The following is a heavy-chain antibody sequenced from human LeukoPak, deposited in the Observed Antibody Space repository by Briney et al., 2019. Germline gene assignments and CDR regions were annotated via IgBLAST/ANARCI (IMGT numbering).Heavy chain of an antibody. CDR2: IKSKTDGGTT. J-gene: IGHJ4*02. Sequence: GGSLRLSCAASGFTFSNAWMSWVRQAPGKGPEWVGRIKSKTDGGTTDYAAPVKGRFTISRDDSKNTLYLQMNSLKTEDTAVYYCTTDFGVPDSPVGYWGQGTLVTVSS. CDR3: TTDFGVPDSPVGY. CDR1: GFTFSNAW. V-gene: IGHV3-15*01. D-gene: IGHD1-14*01.